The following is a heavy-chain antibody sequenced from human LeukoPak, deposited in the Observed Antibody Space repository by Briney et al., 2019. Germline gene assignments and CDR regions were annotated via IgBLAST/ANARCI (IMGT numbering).Heavy chain of an antibody. J-gene: IGHJ4*02. D-gene: IGHD1-26*01. CDR3: ARAAATTTHTEYYFDY. V-gene: IGHV4-4*07. Sequence: SETLSLTCTVSGGSITIYYWSGIREPAGKGLEWSGRVYSSGSTNYNPSLKSRVTMSVDTSKNQISLKLSSVTAADTAVYYCARAAATTTHTEYYFDYWGQGTLVTVSS. CDR1: GGSITIYY. CDR2: VYSSGST.